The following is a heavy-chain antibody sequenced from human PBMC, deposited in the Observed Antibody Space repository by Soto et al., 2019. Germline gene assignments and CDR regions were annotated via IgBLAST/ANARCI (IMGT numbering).Heavy chain of an antibody. D-gene: IGHD3-10*01. CDR3: AKDSGRGSADYYFDY. CDR1: GFTFSSYA. Sequence: PGGSLRLSCAASGFTFSSYAIHWVRQAPGKGLEWVAVISSDGKDKCSADSMKGRFAISRDNSKNTLYLQMNSLRAEDTAVYYCAKDSGRGSADYYFDYWGQGTLVTVSS. CDR2: ISSDGKDK. J-gene: IGHJ4*02. V-gene: IGHV3-30*18.